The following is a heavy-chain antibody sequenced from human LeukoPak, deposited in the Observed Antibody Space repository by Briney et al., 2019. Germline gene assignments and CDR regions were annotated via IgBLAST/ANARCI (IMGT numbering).Heavy chain of an antibody. V-gene: IGHV3-21*01. CDR2: ISSSSSYI. J-gene: IGHJ4*02. Sequence: GGSLRLSCAASGFTFSSYSMNWVRQAPGKGLEWVSSISSSSSYIYYADSVKGGFTISRDNAKNSLYLQMNSLRAEDTAVYYCARETVPAANGYWGQGTLVTVSS. CDR3: ARETVPAANGY. D-gene: IGHD2-2*01. CDR1: GFTFSSYS.